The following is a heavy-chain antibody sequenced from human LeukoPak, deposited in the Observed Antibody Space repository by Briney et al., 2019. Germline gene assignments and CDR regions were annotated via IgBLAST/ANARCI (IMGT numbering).Heavy chain of an antibody. D-gene: IGHD2-2*01. CDR3: ARDSLSLTSYDSKFDY. J-gene: IGHJ4*02. V-gene: IGHV3-9*01. Sequence: GGSPRLSCAASGFTFDDYAMHWVRHAPGKGLEWVSGLNWNSGGIVYADSVKGRFTISRDNAKKSLYLEMNSLRVEDTAVYYCARDSLSLTSYDSKFDYWGQGTLVTVSS. CDR1: GFTFDDYA. CDR2: LNWNSGGI.